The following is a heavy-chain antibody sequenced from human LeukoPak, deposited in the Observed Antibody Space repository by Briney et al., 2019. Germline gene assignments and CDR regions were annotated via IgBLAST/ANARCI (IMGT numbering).Heavy chain of an antibody. Sequence: PSETLSLTCTVSGGSISSYYWSWIRQPPGKGLEWIGYIYYSGSTNYNPSLKSRVTISVDTSKNQFALKLSSVTAADTAVYYCARNHYDSSGYYYHYYYYYGKDVWGQGTTVTVSS. D-gene: IGHD3-22*01. J-gene: IGHJ6*02. V-gene: IGHV4-59*01. CDR2: IYYSGST. CDR1: GGSISSYY. CDR3: ARNHYDSSGYYYHYYYYYGKDV.